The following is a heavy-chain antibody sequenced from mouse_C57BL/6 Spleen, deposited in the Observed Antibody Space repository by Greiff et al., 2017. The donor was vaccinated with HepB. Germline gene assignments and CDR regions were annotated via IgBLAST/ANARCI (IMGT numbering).Heavy chain of an antibody. J-gene: IGHJ4*01. CDR3: ARGGTTVVATPYAMDY. CDR2: IDPSDSYT. D-gene: IGHD1-1*01. CDR1: GYTFTSYW. V-gene: IGHV1-59*01. Sequence: VQLQQPGAELVRPGTSVKLSCKASGYTFTSYWMHWVKQRPGQGLEWIGVIDPSDSYTNYNQKFKGKATLTVDTSSSTAYMQLSSLTSEDSAVYYCARGGTTVVATPYAMDYWGQGTSVTVSS.